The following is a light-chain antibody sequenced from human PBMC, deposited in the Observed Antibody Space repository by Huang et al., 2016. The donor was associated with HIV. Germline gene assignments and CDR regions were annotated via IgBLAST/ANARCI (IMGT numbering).Light chain of an antibody. CDR2: DAS. V-gene: IGKV1-33*01. Sequence: DIQMTQSPSSLSASVGDRVTITCQASQDISNDLNWYQQKPGTAPKLRIYDASNLETGVPSRFSGSGSGADFTFTISSLQPEDIATYYCQHYDNLPLTFGGGTKVEIK. CDR3: QHYDNLPLT. CDR1: QDISND. J-gene: IGKJ4*01.